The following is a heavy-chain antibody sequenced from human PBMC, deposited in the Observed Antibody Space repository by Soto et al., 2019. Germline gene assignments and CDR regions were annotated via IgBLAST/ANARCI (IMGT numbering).Heavy chain of an antibody. J-gene: IGHJ6*03. V-gene: IGHV4-59*01. CDR3: ARVYLYDYISGSYLPLGGKYSYSMDV. Sequence: SETLSLTCTVSGGSISRYYWSWIRQPPGKGLEWIGYIYYSGSTNYNPSLKSRVTISVDTSKNQFSLKLSSVTAADTAVYYCARVYLYDYISGSYLPLGGKYSYSMDVWCKAPTVTV. CDR1: GGSISRYY. CDR2: IYYSGST. D-gene: IGHD3-16*02.